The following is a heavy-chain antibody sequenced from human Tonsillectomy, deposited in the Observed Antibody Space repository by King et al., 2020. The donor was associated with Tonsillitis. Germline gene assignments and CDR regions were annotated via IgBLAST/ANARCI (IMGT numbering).Heavy chain of an antibody. Sequence: VQLVESGGGVVQPGGSLRLSCAASGFTFSSYGMHWVRQAPGKGLEWVAFIRYDGSNKYYADSVKGRFTISRDNSKNTLYLQMNSLRAEDTAVYYWAKERSWNDGPSVDDWGQGTLVTVSA. J-gene: IGHJ4*02. CDR2: IRYDGSNK. CDR1: GFTFSSYG. CDR3: AKERSWNDGPSVDD. V-gene: IGHV3-30*02. D-gene: IGHD1-1*01.